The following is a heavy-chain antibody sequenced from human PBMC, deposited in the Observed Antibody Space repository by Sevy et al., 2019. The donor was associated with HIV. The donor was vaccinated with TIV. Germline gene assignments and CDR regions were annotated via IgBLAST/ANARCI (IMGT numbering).Heavy chain of an antibody. CDR3: AGENAWGRGYS. V-gene: IGHV4-59*08. J-gene: IGHJ4*02. CDR2: FFYNGHL. Sequence: SETLYLTCTVSGGSITSLYWNWIRQPPGKGLEWIANFFYNGHLNYNPSLKSRVTLSLDTSKNQFSLRLSSVTAADTAMYYCAGENAWGRGYSWGQGTLVTVSS. CDR1: GGSITSLY. D-gene: IGHD3-10*01.